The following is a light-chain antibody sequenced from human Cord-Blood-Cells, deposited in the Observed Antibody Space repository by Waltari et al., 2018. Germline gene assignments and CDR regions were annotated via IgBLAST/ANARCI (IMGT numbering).Light chain of an antibody. Sequence: QSALTQPASVSGSPGQSFTISCTGTSSDVGGYNYVSWYQQHPGKAPKLMISEFSNRPSCGSTRVSVSKSGNPASLTISGLQAEDEADYYCSSYTSSSTLVFGGGTKLTVL. CDR3: SSYTSSSTLV. CDR1: SSDVGGYNY. V-gene: IGLV2-14*01. J-gene: IGLJ2*01. CDR2: EFS.